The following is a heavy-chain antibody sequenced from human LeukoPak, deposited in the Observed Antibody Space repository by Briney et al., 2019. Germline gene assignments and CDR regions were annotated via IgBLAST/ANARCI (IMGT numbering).Heavy chain of an antibody. CDR2: IYPGDSDT. V-gene: IGHV5-51*01. J-gene: IGHJ4*02. CDR3: ARRWEIAAAPFDY. Sequence: GESLKISCKGSGYSFTSYWIGWVRQMPGKGLGWMGIIYPGDSDTRYSPSFQGQVTISADKSISTAYLQWSSLKASDTAMYYCARRWEIAAAPFDYWGQGTLVTVSS. CDR1: GYSFTSYW. D-gene: IGHD6-13*01.